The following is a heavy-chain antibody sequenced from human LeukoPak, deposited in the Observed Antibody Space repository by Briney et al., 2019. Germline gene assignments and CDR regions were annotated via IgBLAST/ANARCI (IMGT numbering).Heavy chain of an antibody. CDR2: IHPGSGET. CDR1: GYTFTNHY. CDR3: SRDHNWGPDY. D-gene: IGHD7-27*01. Sequence: ASVKVSCKALGYTFTNHYFHWLRQAPGQGLEWIGWIHPGSGETSYAQKFQGRVSLTRDMTICAAEMDVSRLTSDDSAGHERSRDHNWGPDYWGQGTLVSVSS. V-gene: IGHV1-2*02. J-gene: IGHJ4*02.